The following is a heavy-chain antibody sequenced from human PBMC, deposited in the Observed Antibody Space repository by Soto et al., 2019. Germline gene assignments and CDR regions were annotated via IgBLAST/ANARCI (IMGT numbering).Heavy chain of an antibody. CDR3: ARPRFRGMDV. CDR2: IKEDGSEK. J-gene: IGHJ6*02. V-gene: IGHV3-7*03. Sequence: EVQLVESGGGLVQPGGSLRLSCVGSGFRISNYFMSWVRQAPGKGLEWVANIKEDGSEKYYVESVKGRFTISRDNAKNSLYLQENSLRDEDTAVYYCARPRFRGMDVWGQGTTVTVSS. CDR1: GFRISNYF. D-gene: IGHD3-10*01.